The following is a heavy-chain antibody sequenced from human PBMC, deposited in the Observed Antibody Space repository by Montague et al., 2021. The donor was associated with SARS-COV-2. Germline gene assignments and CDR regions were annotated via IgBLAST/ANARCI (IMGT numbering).Heavy chain of an antibody. D-gene: IGHD4-23*01. CDR3: ARWDPQTLTLIGLRGKSASDY. J-gene: IGHJ4*02. CDR2: INHSGTT. V-gene: IGHV4-34*01. CDR1: GGSFSGYY. Sequence: SETLSLTCAVYGGSFSGYYWTWIRQSPGKGLEWIAEINHSGTTNYNFNPSLRSQVTISVDTSKSQFSLKLSSVIAADTGVYYCARWDPQTLTLIGLRGKSASDYWGQGTLVTVSS.